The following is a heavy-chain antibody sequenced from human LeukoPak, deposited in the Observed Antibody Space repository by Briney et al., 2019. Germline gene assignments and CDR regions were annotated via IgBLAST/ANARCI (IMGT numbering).Heavy chain of an antibody. V-gene: IGHV3-15*07. Sequence: GGSLRLSGAAYGFTFNATCMNWVSQAPGKGLECVARIKSETDGGATDYAAAVKDTCSISRNDSKNKLKPQMTNIKTEDTAEYYCTTTPHLLGSTWNLDYWGQGTLVTVSS. CDR1: GFTFNATC. CDR3: TTTPHLLGSTWNLDY. CDR2: IKSETDGGAT. J-gene: IGHJ4*02. D-gene: IGHD1-1*01.